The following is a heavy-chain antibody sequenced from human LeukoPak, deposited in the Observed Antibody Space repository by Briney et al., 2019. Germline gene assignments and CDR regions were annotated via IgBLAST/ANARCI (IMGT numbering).Heavy chain of an antibody. V-gene: IGHV4-59*08. Sequence: SETLSLTCSVSGGSIIGHWWSWIRQPPGKGLEWIGDVFYSGSNNYNPSLKSRLTISLDTSKNQFSLNLRSVTATDTAMYYCARRNTADASIDFWGQGTLVTASS. D-gene: IGHD4-17*01. J-gene: IGHJ4*02. CDR3: ARRNTADASIDF. CDR2: VFYSGSN. CDR1: GGSIIGHW.